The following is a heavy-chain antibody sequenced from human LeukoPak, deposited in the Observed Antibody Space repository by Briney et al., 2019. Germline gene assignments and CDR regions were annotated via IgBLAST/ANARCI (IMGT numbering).Heavy chain of an antibody. V-gene: IGHV1-18*01. CDR1: GYTFTSYG. CDR2: ISAYNGNT. D-gene: IGHD2-2*02. Sequence: ASVRVSCKASGYTFTSYGISWVRQAPGQGLEWMGWISAYNGNTNYAQKLQGRVTMTTDTSTSTAYMELSSLRSEDTAVYYCARDVHCSSTSCYRGANWFDPWGQGTLVTVSS. J-gene: IGHJ5*02. CDR3: ARDVHCSSTSCYRGANWFDP.